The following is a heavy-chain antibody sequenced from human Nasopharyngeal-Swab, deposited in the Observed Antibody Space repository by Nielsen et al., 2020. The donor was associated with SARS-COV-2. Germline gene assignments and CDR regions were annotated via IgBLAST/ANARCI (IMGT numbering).Heavy chain of an antibody. J-gene: IGHJ3*02. CDR2: IYWDDDK. V-gene: IGHV2-5*02. Sequence: RQCPGKARDGRALIYWDDDKRYSPSLKSRLTITKDTSKNQVVLTMTNMDPVDTATYYCAHRRGYYYDSSGFPSDAFDIWGQGTMVTVSS. CDR3: AHRRGYYYDSSGFPSDAFDI. D-gene: IGHD3-22*01.